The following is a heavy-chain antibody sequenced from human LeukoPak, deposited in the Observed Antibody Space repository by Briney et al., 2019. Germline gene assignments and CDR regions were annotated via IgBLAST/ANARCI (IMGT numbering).Heavy chain of an antibody. Sequence: PVGSLRLSCAASGFTFSDYYMSWIRQAPGKGLEWVSYISSSSSTIYYADSVKGRFTISRDNAKNSLYLQMNSLRAEDTAVYYCGGGDYYYYYYMDVWGKGTTVTVSS. J-gene: IGHJ6*03. CDR1: GFTFSDYY. D-gene: IGHD3-10*01. CDR3: GGGDYYYYYYMDV. V-gene: IGHV3-11*04. CDR2: ISSSSSTI.